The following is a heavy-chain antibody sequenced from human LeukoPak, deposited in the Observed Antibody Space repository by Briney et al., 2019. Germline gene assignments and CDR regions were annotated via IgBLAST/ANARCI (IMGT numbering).Heavy chain of an antibody. D-gene: IGHD6-25*01. V-gene: IGHV1-8*03. CDR2: MNPISGNT. CDR1: GYTFTGYY. CDR3: VRGAKCSGADCDSTKEYVYYFDY. J-gene: IGHJ4*02. Sequence: ASVKVSCKASGYTFTGYYMHWVRQAPGQGLEWMGWMNPISGNTGFAQKFQGRVTITRITSISTAYMEMSSLRSDDMAVYYCVRGAKCSGADCDSTKEYVYYFDYWGQGTLVTVSS.